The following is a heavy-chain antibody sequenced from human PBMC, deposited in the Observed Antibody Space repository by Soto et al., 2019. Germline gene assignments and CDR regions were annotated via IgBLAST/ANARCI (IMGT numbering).Heavy chain of an antibody. Sequence: QVQLVQSGAEVKKPGSSVKVSCKASGGTFSSYAISWVRQAPGQGLEWMGGIIPLFGTAKYAQKFQGSVTITVAESTGTGYMELSSMRSEDTAVYYCATMGQETTLYGSGSGFAMDVWGQGTPVTVSS. J-gene: IGHJ6*02. V-gene: IGHV1-69*01. CDR1: GGTFSSYA. D-gene: IGHD3-10*01. CDR3: ATMGQETTLYGSGSGFAMDV. CDR2: IIPLFGTA.